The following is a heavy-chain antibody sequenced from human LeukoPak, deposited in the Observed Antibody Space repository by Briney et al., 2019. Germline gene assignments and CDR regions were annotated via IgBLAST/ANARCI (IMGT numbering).Heavy chain of an antibody. V-gene: IGHV4-38-2*02. CDR1: GYSISSGYY. Sequence: SETLSLTCTVSGYSISSGYYWGWIRQPPGKGLEWIGSIYHSGSTYYNPSLKSRVTISVDSSKNQFSLKLSSVTAADTAVYYCARDLSALTLDIWGQGTMVTVSS. CDR3: ARDLSALTLDI. CDR2: IYHSGST. J-gene: IGHJ3*02.